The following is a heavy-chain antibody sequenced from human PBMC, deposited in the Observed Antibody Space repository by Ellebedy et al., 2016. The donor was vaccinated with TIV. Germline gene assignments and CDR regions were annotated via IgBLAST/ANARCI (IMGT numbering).Heavy chain of an antibody. CDR1: GFTFSRYS. D-gene: IGHD6-19*01. Sequence: PGGSLRLSCAASGFTFSRYSMNWVRRAPGKGLECVSYISSSGTTRFYADSVRGRFTISRDNAKNSLYLQMNSLRDEDTAVYYCAREGPGSGWSPDHWGQGTTVTVSS. V-gene: IGHV3-48*02. CDR3: AREGPGSGWSPDH. J-gene: IGHJ6*02. CDR2: ISSSGTTR.